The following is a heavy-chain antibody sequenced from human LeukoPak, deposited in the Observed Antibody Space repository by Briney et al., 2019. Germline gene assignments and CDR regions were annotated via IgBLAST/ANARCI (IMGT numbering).Heavy chain of an antibody. Sequence: GGSLRLSCAASGFLFSSYTMNWVRQAPGKGLEWVSSISRAGSYRYYADSVKGRFTISRDNAKKSLYLQVNSLRAEDTAVYYCARCYYDSSGYPNDYYYYYGMDVWGQGTTVTVSS. D-gene: IGHD3-22*01. V-gene: IGHV3-21*04. CDR3: ARCYYDSSGYPNDYYYYYGMDV. CDR2: ISRAGSYR. J-gene: IGHJ6*02. CDR1: GFLFSSYT.